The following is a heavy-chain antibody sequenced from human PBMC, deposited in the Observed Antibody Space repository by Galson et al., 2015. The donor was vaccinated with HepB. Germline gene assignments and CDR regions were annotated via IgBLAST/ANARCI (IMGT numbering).Heavy chain of an antibody. CDR3: AREGSYSPYDYVWGTYRYDAFDI. V-gene: IGHV3-7*03. D-gene: IGHD3-16*02. Sequence: SLRLSCAASGFTFRSYWMSWVRQAPGKGLEWVANIKQDGSEKYYVDSVKGRFTISRDNAKNSLYLQMNSLRAEDPAVYYCAREGSYSPYDYVWGTYRYDAFDIWDQGTMVTVSS. CDR2: IKQDGSEK. J-gene: IGHJ3*02. CDR1: GFTFRSYW.